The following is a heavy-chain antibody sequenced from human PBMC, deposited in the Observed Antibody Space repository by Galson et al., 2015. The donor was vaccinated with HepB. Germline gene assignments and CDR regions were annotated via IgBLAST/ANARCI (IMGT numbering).Heavy chain of an antibody. D-gene: IGHD5-18*01. J-gene: IGHJ4*02. V-gene: IGHV5-10-1*01. CDR2: IDPSDSYT. CDR3: ARRRRGYSYGGPLDY. Sequence: QSGAEVKKPGESLRISCKGSGYSFTSYWISWVRQMPGKGLEWMGRIDPSDSYTNYSPSFQGHVTISADKSISTAYLQWSSLKASDTAMYYCARRRRGYSYGGPLDYWGQGTLVTVSS. CDR1: GYSFTSYW.